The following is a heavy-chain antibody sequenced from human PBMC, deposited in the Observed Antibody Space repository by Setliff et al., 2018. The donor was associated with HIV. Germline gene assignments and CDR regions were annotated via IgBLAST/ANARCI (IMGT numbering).Heavy chain of an antibody. D-gene: IGHD3-3*01. CDR3: ARDVSWRVRTYIDY. Sequence: GGSLRLSCAASGFTFSSYAMHWVRQAPGKGLEYVSAISSNGGSTYYADSVKGRFTISRDNAKNSLYLQMNSLTAEDTALYYCARDVSWRVRTYIDYWGQGALVTVSS. CDR2: ISSNGGST. CDR1: GFTFSSYA. V-gene: IGHV3-64*04. J-gene: IGHJ4*02.